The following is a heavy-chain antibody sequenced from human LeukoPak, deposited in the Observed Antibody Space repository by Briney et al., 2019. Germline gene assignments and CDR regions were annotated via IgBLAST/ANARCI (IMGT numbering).Heavy chain of an antibody. CDR2: IKQDGSEK. CDR1: GFTFSSYW. CDR3: ARELGYDFWSGYSIDY. Sequence: GGSLRLSCAASGFTFSSYWMSWVRQAPGKGLEWVANIKQDGSEKYYVDSVKGRFTISRDNAKTSLYLQMNSLRAEDTAVYYCARELGYDFWSGYSIDYWGQGTLVTVSS. J-gene: IGHJ4*02. V-gene: IGHV3-7*01. D-gene: IGHD3-3*01.